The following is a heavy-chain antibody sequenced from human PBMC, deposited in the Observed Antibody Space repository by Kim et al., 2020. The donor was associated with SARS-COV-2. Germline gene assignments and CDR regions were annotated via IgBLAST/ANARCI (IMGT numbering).Heavy chain of an antibody. CDR2: IYYRSKLYY. D-gene: IGHD6-19*01. J-gene: IGHJ4*01. CDR3: ARESVPVTGAGDY. V-gene: IGHV6-1*01. Sequence: SQTLSLTCAISGDSVSSNSAAWNWLRHSPSRGLEWLGRIYYRSKLYYDYVVSVKGRIGMNPDTSTNHFSLTLKSVTPEETAFYYCARESVPVTGAGDYCGHGAPVTFSS. CDR1: GDSVSSNSAA.